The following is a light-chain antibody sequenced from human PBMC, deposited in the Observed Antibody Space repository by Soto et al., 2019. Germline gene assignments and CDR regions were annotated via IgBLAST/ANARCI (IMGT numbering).Light chain of an antibody. CDR2: DVT. J-gene: IGLJ3*02. CDR3: CSYTSSSTLGV. V-gene: IGLV2-14*03. Sequence: QSALTQPASVSGSPGQSITISCNGTSTDIGRYNYVSWYQQHPGKAPKLIIYDVTTRPSGISNRFSGSKSGNTASLTISGLQAEDEADYYCCSYTSSSTLGVFGGGTKLTVL. CDR1: STDIGRYNY.